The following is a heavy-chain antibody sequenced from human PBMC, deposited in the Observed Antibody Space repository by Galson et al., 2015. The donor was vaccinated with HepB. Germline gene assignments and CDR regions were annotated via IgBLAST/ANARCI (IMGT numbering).Heavy chain of an antibody. V-gene: IGHV3-11*06. Sequence: SLRLSCAASRFTFSGYYMTWIRQAPGKGLEWLSYISGGATYTNYANSVKGRFTISRDNAKNSLYLHMRGLRDDDTAVYYCARVAHSDYGDHAHFDYWGQGTLVTVSS. D-gene: IGHD4-17*01. J-gene: IGHJ4*02. CDR3: ARVAHSDYGDHAHFDY. CDR2: ISGGATYT. CDR1: RFTFSGYY.